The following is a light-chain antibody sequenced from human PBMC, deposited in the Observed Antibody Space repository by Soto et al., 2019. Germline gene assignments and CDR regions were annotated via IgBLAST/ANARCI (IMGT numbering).Light chain of an antibody. V-gene: IGLV1-40*01. CDR1: SSNIGAGYD. CDR3: HSYDSSLSGSGV. Sequence: QAVVTQPPSVSGAPGQRVTISCSGSSSNIGAGYDVHWYQQLPGTAPKLLISANNIRPSGVPDRFSGSKSGTSASLAITGLQAEDEADYYCHSYDSSLSGSGVFGGGTKLTVL. J-gene: IGLJ3*02. CDR2: ANN.